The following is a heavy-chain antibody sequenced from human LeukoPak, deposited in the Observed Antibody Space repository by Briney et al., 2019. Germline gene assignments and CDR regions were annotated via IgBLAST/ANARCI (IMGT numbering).Heavy chain of an antibody. CDR3: ARVYSSSSGKNAFDI. V-gene: IGHV3-23*01. CDR1: GFTFSSYA. D-gene: IGHD6-6*01. J-gene: IGHJ3*02. CDR2: ISGSGSST. Sequence: GGSLRLSCAASGFTFSSYAMSWVRQAPGKGLEWVSAISGSGSSTYYADSVKGRFTISRDNSKNTLYLQMHSLREEDTAVYYCARVYSSSSGKNAFDIWGQGTMVTVSS.